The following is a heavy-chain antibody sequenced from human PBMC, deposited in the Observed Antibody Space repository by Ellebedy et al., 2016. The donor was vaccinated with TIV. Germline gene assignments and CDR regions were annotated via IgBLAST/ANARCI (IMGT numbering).Heavy chain of an antibody. V-gene: IGHV3-23*01. D-gene: IGHD6-19*01. J-gene: IGHJ4*02. CDR2: ISTSGGST. Sequence: PGGSLRLSCAASGSTFTNYAMSWVRQAPGKGLEWVSAISTSGGSTYYADSVKGRFTVSRDNPKNTLYLQMNSLRAEDTAVYYCPYSSGWYKFDDWGQGTLVTVSS. CDR1: GSTFTNYA. CDR3: PYSSGWYKFDD.